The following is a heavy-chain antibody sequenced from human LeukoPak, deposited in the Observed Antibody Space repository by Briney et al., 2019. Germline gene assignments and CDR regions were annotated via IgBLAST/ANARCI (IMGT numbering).Heavy chain of an antibody. CDR3: ARLVYDNSFIY. D-gene: IGHD1-1*01. Sequence: ASVKVSCKASGYSFTGYYMHWVRQAPGQGLEWMGWMNPDSGGTIFAQKFQGRVTMTRDTSISTAYMELSGLRSDDTAVYYCARLVYDNSFIYWGQGTLVTVSS. CDR1: GYSFTGYY. CDR2: MNPDSGGT. J-gene: IGHJ4*02. V-gene: IGHV1-2*02.